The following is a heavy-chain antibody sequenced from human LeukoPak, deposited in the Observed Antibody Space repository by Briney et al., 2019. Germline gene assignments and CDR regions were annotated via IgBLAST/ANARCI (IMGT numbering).Heavy chain of an antibody. V-gene: IGHV3-33*01. D-gene: IGHD3-10*01. CDR3: ASSPPYSSGSYLAV. CDR2: IWYDGSNE. Sequence: PGGSLRLSCAASGFTFSSYGMHWVRQAPGKGLEWVAVIWYDGSNEYYADSVKGRFTISRDNSKNTLYLQMNSLRAEDTAVYYCASSPPYSSGSYLAVWGQGTLVTVSS. CDR1: GFTFSSYG. J-gene: IGHJ4*02.